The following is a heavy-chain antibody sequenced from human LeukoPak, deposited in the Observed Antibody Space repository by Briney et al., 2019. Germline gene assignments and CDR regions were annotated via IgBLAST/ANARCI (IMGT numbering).Heavy chain of an antibody. J-gene: IGHJ6*03. Sequence: GASVKVSCEASGYTFTSYDINWVRQATGQGLEWMGWMNPNSGNTGYAQKFQGRVTMTRNTSISTAYMELSSLRSEDTAVYYCARSRSTSYYYYMDVWGKGTTVTISS. V-gene: IGHV1-8*01. CDR2: MNPNSGNT. D-gene: IGHD2-2*01. CDR3: ARSRSTSYYYYMDV. CDR1: GYTFTSYD.